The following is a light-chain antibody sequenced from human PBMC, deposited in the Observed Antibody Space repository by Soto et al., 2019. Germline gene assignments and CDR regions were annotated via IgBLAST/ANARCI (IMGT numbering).Light chain of an antibody. Sequence: EIVMTQSPATLPVLPGERATVSCRASQGVSSNLAWYQQKPGQAPRLVIYGASTRATGIPARFSGSGSGTEFTLTISGLQSEDFAVYYCQQYNNWPRTFGQGTKVDSK. CDR1: QGVSSN. V-gene: IGKV3-15*01. CDR3: QQYNNWPRT. J-gene: IGKJ1*01. CDR2: GAS.